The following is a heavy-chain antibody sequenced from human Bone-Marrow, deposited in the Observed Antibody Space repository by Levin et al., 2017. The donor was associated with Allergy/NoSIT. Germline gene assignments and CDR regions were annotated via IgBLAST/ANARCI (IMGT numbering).Heavy chain of an antibody. CDR3: ARAGPKGTYLKYYYYGLDF. CDR2: INTSSPYT. CDR1: GFTFSEYY. V-gene: IGHV3-11*05. D-gene: IGHD2-21*01. Sequence: GGSLRLSCVASGFTFSEYYMTWIRQAPGKGLEWVSYINTSSPYTNYADSVRGRFTISRDNAKNSLYLQMNSLRAEDTAVYYCARAGPKGTYLKYYYYGLDFWGQGTTVTVSS. J-gene: IGHJ6*02.